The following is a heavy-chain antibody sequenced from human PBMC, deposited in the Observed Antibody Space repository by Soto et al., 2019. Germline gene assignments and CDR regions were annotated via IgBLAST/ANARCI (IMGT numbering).Heavy chain of an antibody. CDR2: ISYDGSNK. J-gene: IGHJ4*02. V-gene: IGHV3-30*18. Sequence: GGSLRLSCAASGFTFSSYGMHWVRQAPGKGLEWVAVISYDGSNKYYADSVKGRFTISRDNSKNTLYLQMNSLRAEDTAVYYCAKVRVPAAMLMVHYWGQGTLVTVSS. CDR1: GFTFSSYG. D-gene: IGHD2-2*01. CDR3: AKVRVPAAMLMVHY.